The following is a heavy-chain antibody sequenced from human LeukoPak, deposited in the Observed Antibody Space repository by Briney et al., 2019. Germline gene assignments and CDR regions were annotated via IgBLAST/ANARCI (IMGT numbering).Heavy chain of an antibody. D-gene: IGHD5-24*01. CDR3: ARGGDGYISFDY. CDR1: GFTFSSYE. V-gene: IGHV3-48*03. Sequence: GGSLRLSCAASGFTFSSYEMNWVRQAPGKGLEWVSYISSSGSTIYYADSVKGRFTISRDNAKNSLYLQMNSLRAEDTAVYYCARGGDGYISFDYWGQGTLVTVSS. J-gene: IGHJ4*02. CDR2: ISSSGSTI.